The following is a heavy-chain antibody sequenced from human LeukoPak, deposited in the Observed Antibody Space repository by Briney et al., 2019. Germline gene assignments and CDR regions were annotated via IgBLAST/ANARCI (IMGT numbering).Heavy chain of an antibody. D-gene: IGHD3-10*01. J-gene: IGHJ4*02. CDR2: INHSGST. V-gene: IGHV4-34*01. CDR1: GGSFSGYY. CDR3: ARGLGI. Sequence: PSETLSLTCAVYGGSFSGYYWSWIRQSPGKGLEWIGEINHSGSTSYNPSLKSRVTISVDTSKNQFSLKLSSVTAADTAIYYCARGLGIWGQGTLVTVSS.